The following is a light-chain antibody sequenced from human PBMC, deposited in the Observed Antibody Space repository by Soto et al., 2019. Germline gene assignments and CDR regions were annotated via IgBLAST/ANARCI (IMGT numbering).Light chain of an antibody. CDR1: QSVSSSY. CDR3: QQYGSSFLT. V-gene: IGKV3-20*01. CDR2: GAS. Sequence: EIVLTQSPGTLSLSPGERATLSCRASQSVSSSYLAWYQQKPGQAPRLLIYGASSRATGIPDRFSGSGSGTDFTLTISRLEPEAFAVYYCQQYGSSFLTFGGGTKLEIK. J-gene: IGKJ4*01.